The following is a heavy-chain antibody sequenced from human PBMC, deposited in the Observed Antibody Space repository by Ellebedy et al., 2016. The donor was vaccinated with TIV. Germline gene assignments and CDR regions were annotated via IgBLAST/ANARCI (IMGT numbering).Heavy chain of an antibody. CDR2: SRNKAKGYTT. CDR3: ARAVKTGTTNFDC. Sequence: GESLKISCAASGFTFSDHHLDWVRQAPGKGLEWVGRSRNKAKGYTTAYAASVKGRFTISRDDSENTLYLQMNSLRTEDTAVYYCARAVKTGTTNFDCWGQGTLLTVSS. J-gene: IGHJ4*02. CDR1: GFTFSDHH. V-gene: IGHV3-72*01. D-gene: IGHD1-1*01.